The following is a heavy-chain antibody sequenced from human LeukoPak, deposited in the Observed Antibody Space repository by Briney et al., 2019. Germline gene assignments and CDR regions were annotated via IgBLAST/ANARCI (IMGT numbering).Heavy chain of an antibody. J-gene: IGHJ4*02. Sequence: GRSLRLSCAASGFTFSSYAMHWVRQAPGKGLEWVAVISYDGSNKYYADSVKGRFTISRDNSKNTLYLQMNSLRAEDTAVYYCARAGASRRYYFDYWGQGTLVTVSS. CDR2: ISYDGSNK. V-gene: IGHV3-30*04. D-gene: IGHD1-26*01. CDR1: GFTFSSYA. CDR3: ARAGASRRYYFDY.